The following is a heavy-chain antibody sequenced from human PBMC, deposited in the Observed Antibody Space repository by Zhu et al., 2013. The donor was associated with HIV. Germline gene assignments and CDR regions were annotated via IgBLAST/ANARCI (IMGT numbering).Heavy chain of an antibody. Sequence: VQLVESGGGVVQPGRSLRLSCAASGFTFRSYAMHWVRQAPGKGLEWVAVISYDGSNKYYADSVKGRFTISRDNSKNTLSLQMNSLRAEDTAVYYCARDREPGGGYSSSSRHHPYYYYYGMDVWGQGTTVTVSS. J-gene: IGHJ6*02. CDR3: ARDREPGGGYSSSSRHHPYYYYYGMDV. CDR1: GFTFRSYA. CDR2: ISYDGSNK. D-gene: IGHD6-6*01. V-gene: IGHV3-30-3*01.